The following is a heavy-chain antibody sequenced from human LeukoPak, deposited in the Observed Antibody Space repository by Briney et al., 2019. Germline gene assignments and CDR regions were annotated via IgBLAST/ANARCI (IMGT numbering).Heavy chain of an antibody. CDR1: GFTFSSYA. Sequence: GGSLRLSCAASGFTFSSYAMSWVRQAPGKGLEWVSAISGSGGSTYYADSVKGRFTISRDNSKSTLYLQMNSLRAEDTAVYYCAKLDSSGYYGGYFDYWGQGTLVTVSS. J-gene: IGHJ4*02. CDR3: AKLDSSGYYGGYFDY. V-gene: IGHV3-23*01. D-gene: IGHD3-22*01. CDR2: ISGSGGST.